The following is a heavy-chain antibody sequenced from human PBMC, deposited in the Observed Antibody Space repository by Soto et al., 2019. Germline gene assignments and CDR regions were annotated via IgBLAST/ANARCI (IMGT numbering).Heavy chain of an antibody. CDR2: GST. J-gene: IGHJ6*02. CDR3: ARDSGSGSYYSHYYYGMDV. Sequence: GSTYYNPSLKSRVTISVDTSKNQFSLKLSSVTAADTAVYYCARDSGSGSYYSHYYYGMDVWGQGTTVTVSS. D-gene: IGHD3-10*01. V-gene: IGHV4-31*02.